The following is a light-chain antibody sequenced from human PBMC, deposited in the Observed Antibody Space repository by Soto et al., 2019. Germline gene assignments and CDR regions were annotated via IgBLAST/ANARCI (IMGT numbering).Light chain of an antibody. V-gene: IGKV3-20*01. CDR2: GAS. J-gene: IGKJ5*01. CDR3: QQYGRSPIT. Sequence: EIVLTQSPGTLSLATGESGTLSCRASESVYSNYLAWYQKKPGQAPRLLIHGASIRATGIPDRFSGSGSGTDFTLTISSLEHEDFTVYYCQQYGRSPITFGQGTRLEIK. CDR1: ESVYSNY.